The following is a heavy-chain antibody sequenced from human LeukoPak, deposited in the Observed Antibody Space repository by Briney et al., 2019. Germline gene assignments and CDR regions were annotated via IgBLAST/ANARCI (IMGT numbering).Heavy chain of an antibody. D-gene: IGHD3-3*01. V-gene: IGHV1-3*01. Sequence: GASVKVSCKASGYTFTSYAMHWVRQAPGQRLEWMGWINAGNGNTKYSQKFQGRVTITRDTSASTAYMELSSLRPEDTAVYYCARVPAGAYYDFWSGPLGFDYWGQGTLVTVSS. J-gene: IGHJ4*02. CDR2: INAGNGNT. CDR3: ARVPAGAYYDFWSGPLGFDY. CDR1: GYTFTSYA.